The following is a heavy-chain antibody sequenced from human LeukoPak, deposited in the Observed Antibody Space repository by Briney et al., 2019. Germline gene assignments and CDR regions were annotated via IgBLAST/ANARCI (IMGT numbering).Heavy chain of an antibody. V-gene: IGHV4/OR15-8*01. D-gene: IGHD2/OR15-2a*01. CDR1: GGSITSNW. Sequence: SETQSLTCGVSGGSITSNWWSWVRQPPGKGLEWIGEIYHSGNTNYNPSLKSRVTISVDKSKNQFSLKLSSVTAADTAVYYCAGSGYYCHDHWGQGILVTVSS. CDR3: AGSGYYCHDH. CDR2: IYHSGNT. J-gene: IGHJ4*02.